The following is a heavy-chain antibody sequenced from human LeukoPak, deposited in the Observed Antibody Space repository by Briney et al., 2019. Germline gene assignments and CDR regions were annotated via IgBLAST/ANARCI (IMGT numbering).Heavy chain of an antibody. V-gene: IGHV1-69*13. Sequence: GASVKVSCKSSGGTFSSYAISWVRQAPGQGLEWMGGIIPIFGTANYAQKFQGRVTITADESTSTAYMELSSLRSEDTAVYYCARAMRGNYYYGMDVWGQGTTVTVSS. CDR2: IIPIFGTA. J-gene: IGHJ6*02. CDR3: ARAMRGNYYYGMDV. CDR1: GGTFSSYA.